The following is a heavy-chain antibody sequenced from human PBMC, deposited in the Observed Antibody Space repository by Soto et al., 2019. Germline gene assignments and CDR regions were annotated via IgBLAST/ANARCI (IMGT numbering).Heavy chain of an antibody. J-gene: IGHJ6*02. CDR1: GGTFSSYA. D-gene: IGHD1-26*01. CDR3: ARAPDVVGARVGYSYYGMDV. CDR2: SIPIFGTA. Sequence: QVQLVQSGAEVKKPGSSVKVSCKASGGTFSSYAISWVRQAPGQGLEWMGGSIPIFGTANYAQKFQGRGTITADESTSTPYMEPSSLRSEDTAVYYCARAPDVVGARVGYSYYGMDVWGQGTTVTVSS. V-gene: IGHV1-69*01.